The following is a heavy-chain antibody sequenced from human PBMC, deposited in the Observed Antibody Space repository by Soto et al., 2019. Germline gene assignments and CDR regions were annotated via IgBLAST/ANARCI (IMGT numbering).Heavy chain of an antibody. V-gene: IGHV4-39*01. CDR1: GGSISSSSYY. CDR2: IYYSGST. CDR3: ARPSRGGRNSSSIDN. J-gene: IGHJ4*02. Sequence: QLQLQESGPGLVKPSETLSLTCTVSGGSISSSSYYWGWIRQPPGKGLEWIGSIYYSGSTYYNPSLKSRVTISVDTSKNQFSLKLSSVTAADTAVYYCARPSRGGRNSSSIDNWGQGTLVTVSS. D-gene: IGHD6-6*01.